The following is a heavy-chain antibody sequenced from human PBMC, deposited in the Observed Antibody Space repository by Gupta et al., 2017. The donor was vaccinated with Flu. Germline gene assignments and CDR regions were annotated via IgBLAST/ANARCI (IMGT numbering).Heavy chain of an antibody. CDR3: ARIFHNYGSYYFDN. V-gene: IGHV4-31*02. CDR1: SGAYY. CDR2: IYYSGTT. J-gene: IGHJ4*02. D-gene: IGHD3-10*01. Sequence: SGAYYWSWIRQHPGKGLEWIGYIYYSGTTYSNSSLRSRVTISVDTSKNQFSLKLSSVTAADTAVYYCARIFHNYGSYYFDNWGQGTLVTVSS.